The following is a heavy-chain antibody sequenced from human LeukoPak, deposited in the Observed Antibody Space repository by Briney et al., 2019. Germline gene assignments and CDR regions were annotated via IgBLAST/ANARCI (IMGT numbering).Heavy chain of an antibody. D-gene: IGHD1-26*01. Sequence: SQTLSLTCAISGDSVSSNGAAWNWIRQSPSRGLEWLGRIYYRSKWYNDYAVSVKSRITINPDTSKNQFSLQLNSVTPEDTAVYYCARDSGSYPSLVYFDYWGQGTLVTVSS. J-gene: IGHJ4*02. V-gene: IGHV6-1*01. CDR2: IYYRSKWYN. CDR1: GDSVSSNGAA. CDR3: ARDSGSYPSLVYFDY.